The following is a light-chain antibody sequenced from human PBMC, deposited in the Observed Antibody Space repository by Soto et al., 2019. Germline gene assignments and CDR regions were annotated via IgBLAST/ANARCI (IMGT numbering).Light chain of an antibody. CDR1: QSISSY. CDR3: QQTYSTPQT. CDR2: AAS. V-gene: IGKV1-39*01. Sequence: DIPMTQSPSSLYASVVDRVTITCRASQSISSYLNWYQQKPGKAPKLLIYAASSLQSGVPSRFSGSGSGTDFTLTISSLQSGDFATYYCQQTYSTPQTFGQGTKVDI. J-gene: IGKJ1*01.